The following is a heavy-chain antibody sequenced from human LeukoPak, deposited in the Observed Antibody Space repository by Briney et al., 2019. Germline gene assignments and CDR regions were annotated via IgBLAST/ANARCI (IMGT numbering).Heavy chain of an antibody. CDR2: IRYDGSNK. CDR1: GFTFSSYG. Sequence: GGSLRLSCAASGFTFSSYGMHWVRQAPGKGLEWVAFIRYDGSNKYYADSVKGRFTISRDNSKNTLYLQMNSLRPEDTAVYYCAKDGQLGGSSWFTLYFDYWGQGTLVTVSS. V-gene: IGHV3-30*02. D-gene: IGHD6-13*01. J-gene: IGHJ4*02. CDR3: AKDGQLGGSSWFTLYFDY.